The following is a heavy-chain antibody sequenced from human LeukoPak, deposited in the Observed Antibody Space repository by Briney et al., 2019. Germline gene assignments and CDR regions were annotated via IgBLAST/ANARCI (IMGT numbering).Heavy chain of an antibody. Sequence: TSQTLSLTCTVSGGSISSGSYYWSWIRQPAGKGLEWIGRIYTSGSTNYNPSLKSRVTISVDTSKKQFSLKLSSVTAADTAVYYCARVAYCGGDCYSFDYWGQGTLVTVSS. D-gene: IGHD2-21*02. J-gene: IGHJ4*02. CDR3: ARVAYCGGDCYSFDY. CDR2: IYTSGST. V-gene: IGHV4-61*02. CDR1: GGSISSGSYY.